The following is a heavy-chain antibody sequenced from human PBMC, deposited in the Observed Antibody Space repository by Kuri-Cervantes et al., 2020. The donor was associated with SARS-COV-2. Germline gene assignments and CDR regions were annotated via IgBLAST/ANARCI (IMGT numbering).Heavy chain of an antibody. CDR1: GFTFGDYA. J-gene: IGHJ3*02. Sequence: GGSLRLSCTASGFTFGDYAMSWFRQAPGKGLEWVGRIRSKANSYATAYAASVKGRFTISRDDSKNTAYLQMNSLKTEDTAVYYCTSVYYDFWSGYYGAFDIWGQGTMVTVSS. V-gene: IGHV3-73*01. D-gene: IGHD3-3*01. CDR2: IRSKANSYAT. CDR3: TSVYYDFWSGYYGAFDI.